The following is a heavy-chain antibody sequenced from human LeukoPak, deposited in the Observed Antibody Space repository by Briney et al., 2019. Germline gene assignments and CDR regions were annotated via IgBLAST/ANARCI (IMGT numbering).Heavy chain of an antibody. V-gene: IGHV1-2*02. J-gene: IGHJ4*02. CDR2: INPNSGGT. CDR1: GYTFTGYY. D-gene: IGHD2-15*01. Sequence: GASVKVSCKASGYTFTGYYMHWVRQAPGQGLEWMGWINPNSGGTNYAQKFQGRVTMTRDTSISTAYMELSRLRSDDTAVYYCAVGYCSGGSCYEFDYWGQGTLVTVSS. CDR3: AVGYCSGGSCYEFDY.